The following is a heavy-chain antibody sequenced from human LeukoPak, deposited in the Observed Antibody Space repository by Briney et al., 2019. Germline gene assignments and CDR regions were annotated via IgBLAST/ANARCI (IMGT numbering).Heavy chain of an antibody. J-gene: IGHJ4*01. D-gene: IGHD3-10*01. V-gene: IGHV4-61*01. CDR1: GASVSSGSYY. CDR2: IYYSGST. CDR3: ARRQGESGSSKR. Sequence: NPSETLSLTCSVSGASVSSGSYYWSWIRQPPGKGLEWIGYIYYSGSTNYNPSLKSRVTISLDTSKNQFSLRLSSVTAADAAVSYCARRQGESGSSKRWGQGGLVTVSS.